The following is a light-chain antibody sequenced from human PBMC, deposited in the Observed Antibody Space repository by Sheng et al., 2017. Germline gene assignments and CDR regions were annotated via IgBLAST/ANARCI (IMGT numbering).Light chain of an antibody. Sequence: DIQMTQSPFTLSASVGDRVTITCRASQSISSWLAWYQQKPGKAPKLLIYKASSLESGVPSRFSGSGSGTEFTLTISSLQPDDFATYYCQHYNNYPYTFGQGTKLEIK. CDR2: KAS. CDR1: QSISSW. V-gene: IGKV1-5*03. J-gene: IGKJ2*01. CDR3: QHYNNYPYT.